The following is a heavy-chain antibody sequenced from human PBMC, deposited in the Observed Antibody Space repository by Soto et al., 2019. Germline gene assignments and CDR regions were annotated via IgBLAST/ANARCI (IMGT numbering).Heavy chain of an antibody. J-gene: IGHJ5*02. V-gene: IGHV3-23*01. CDR3: AKDRRSSSWYRWFDP. CDR2: ISGSGGST. CDR1: GFTFSSYA. D-gene: IGHD6-13*01. Sequence: GSLRLSCAASGFTFSSYAMSWVRQAPGKGLEWVSAISGSGGSTYYADSVKGRFTISRDNSKNTLYLQMNSLRAEDTAVYYCAKDRRSSSWYRWFDPWGQGTLVTVSS.